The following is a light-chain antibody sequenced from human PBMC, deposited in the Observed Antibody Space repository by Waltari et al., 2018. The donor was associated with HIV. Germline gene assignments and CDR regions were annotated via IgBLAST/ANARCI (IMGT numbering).Light chain of an antibody. CDR1: QSITDW. CDR2: KAS. J-gene: IGKJ1*01. V-gene: IGKV1-5*03. CDR3: QQYDSYVQT. Sequence: DIQMTQSPSTLSASVGDRVTTTCRANQSITDWLAWYQQRPGKTPKLRIYKASSLEYGVPSRFSGSGSGTEFTLTISSLQPDDFATYYCQQYDSYVQTFGQGTKVDFK.